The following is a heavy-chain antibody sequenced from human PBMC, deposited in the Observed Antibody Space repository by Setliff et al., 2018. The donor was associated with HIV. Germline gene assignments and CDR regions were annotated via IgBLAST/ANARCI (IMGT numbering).Heavy chain of an antibody. CDR3: ARGGSRGSWYWDY. D-gene: IGHD6-13*01. J-gene: IGHJ4*02. CDR1: GGFISTGGYS. V-gene: IGHV4-30-2*01. CDR2: IYHSGNT. Sequence: SETMSLTCTVSGGFISTGGYSWSWIRQPPGKGLEWIGYIYHSGNTYYNPSLKSRVSISVDRSKNHFSLRLSSVTAADTAVYYCARGGSRGSWYWDYWGQGTLVTVSS.